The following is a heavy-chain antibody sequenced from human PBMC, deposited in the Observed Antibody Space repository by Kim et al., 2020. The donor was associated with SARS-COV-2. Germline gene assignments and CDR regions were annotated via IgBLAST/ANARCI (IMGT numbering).Heavy chain of an antibody. J-gene: IGHJ6*02. CDR1: GFTFSSYW. CDR2: IKQDGSEK. D-gene: IGHD3-10*01. Sequence: GGSLRLSCAASGFTFSSYWMSWVRQAPGKGLEWVANIKQDGSEKYYVDSVKGRFTISRDNAKNSLYLQMNSLRAEDTAVYYCARDPRVAITMVRGVIITPEYYYYGMDVCGQGTTVTVSS. CDR3: ARDPRVAITMVRGVIITPEYYYYGMDV. V-gene: IGHV3-7*01.